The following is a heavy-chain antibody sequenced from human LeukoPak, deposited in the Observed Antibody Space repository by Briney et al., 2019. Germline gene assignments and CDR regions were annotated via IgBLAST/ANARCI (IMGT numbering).Heavy chain of an antibody. J-gene: IGHJ4*02. D-gene: IGHD1-26*01. CDR3: ARAAGRDTTSGLDFDY. Sequence: SETLSLTCTVSGASISSYYWSWIRQPAGKGLEWIGRIYCSWSIYNPSLKSRVTMSVDTSKTQFSLKLGSVTAAATAVYYCARAAGRDTTSGLDFDYWGQGILVTVSS. CDR1: GASISSYY. V-gene: IGHV4-4*07. CDR2: IYCSWS.